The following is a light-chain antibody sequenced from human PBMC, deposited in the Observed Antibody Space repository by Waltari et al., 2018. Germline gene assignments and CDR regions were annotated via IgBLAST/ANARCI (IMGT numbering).Light chain of an antibody. CDR2: DVT. CDR1: SRDVGASQY. CDR3: CSYAGTYTYV. Sequence: QSALTQPRAVSGSPGQSVTISCTGNSRDVGASQYVSWFQQHPGGATKLLIFDVTERPSGVPDRFSGSKSANTASLTISGLQPDDEADYYCCSYAGTYTYVFGPGTSVTVL. J-gene: IGLJ1*01. V-gene: IGLV2-11*01.